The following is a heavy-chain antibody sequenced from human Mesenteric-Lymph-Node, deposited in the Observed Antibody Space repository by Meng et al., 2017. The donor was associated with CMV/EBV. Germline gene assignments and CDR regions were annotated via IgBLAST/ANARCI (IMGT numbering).Heavy chain of an antibody. Sequence: ASVKVSCKAYGYTFTTNWIHWVRQAPGQGLEWMGVIDPSEGYTSYTQKFQGIVTMTRDTSTGTVYMELSSLRSEDTAVYYCAREGRDYYNSPRDYFDYWGQGTLVTVSS. CDR3: AREGRDYYNSPRDYFDY. CDR1: GYTFTTNW. CDR2: IDPSEGYT. J-gene: IGHJ4*02. V-gene: IGHV1-46*01. D-gene: IGHD5-24*01.